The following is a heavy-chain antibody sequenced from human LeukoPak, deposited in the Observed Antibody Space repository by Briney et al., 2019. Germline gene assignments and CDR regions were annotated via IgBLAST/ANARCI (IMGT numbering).Heavy chain of an antibody. CDR1: GYTLTGYY. J-gene: IGHJ3*02. D-gene: IGHD2-21*01. Sequence: PSVKVSCKASGYTLTGYYMHWVPQAPRQGLEWMGWINPNSGGTNYAQKLQGRVTMTRVTSISTADMELSRRRCDDTAVYYCVREGCYAFDIWGQGTMVTVS. CDR2: INPNSGGT. CDR3: VREGCYAFDI. V-gene: IGHV1-2*02.